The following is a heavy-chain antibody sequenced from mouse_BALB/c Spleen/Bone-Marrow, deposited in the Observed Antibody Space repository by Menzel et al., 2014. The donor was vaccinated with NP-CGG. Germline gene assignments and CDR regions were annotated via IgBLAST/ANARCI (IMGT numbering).Heavy chain of an antibody. V-gene: IGHV1-14*01. CDR3: ARFGYYGSPYAMDY. Sequence: EVKPMESGPEVGKPGGLVKMSCKASGYTFTSYVLHWVKQKPGQGLEWIGYINPDHDGTKYNEKFKGKATLTSDKSSRTAYMELSSLTSEDSTVYYCARFGYYGSPYAMDYWGQGTSVTVSS. CDR1: GYTFTSYV. D-gene: IGHD1-1*01. CDR2: INPDHDGT. J-gene: IGHJ4*01.